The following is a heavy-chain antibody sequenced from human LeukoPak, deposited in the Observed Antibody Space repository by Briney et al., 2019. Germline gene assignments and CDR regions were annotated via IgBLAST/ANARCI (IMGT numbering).Heavy chain of an antibody. CDR1: GFTFSSYA. CDR2: IWYDGNNK. V-gene: IGHV3-33*01. D-gene: IGHD6-13*01. Sequence: PGGSLRLSCAASGFTFSSYAMHWVRQAPGKGLEWAAIIWYDGNNKYYADSVKGRFTISRDNSKNTLYLEMNSLRAEDTAVYYCARVLTPMAAAPPDYWGQGTLVTVSS. CDR3: ARVLTPMAAAPPDY. J-gene: IGHJ4*02.